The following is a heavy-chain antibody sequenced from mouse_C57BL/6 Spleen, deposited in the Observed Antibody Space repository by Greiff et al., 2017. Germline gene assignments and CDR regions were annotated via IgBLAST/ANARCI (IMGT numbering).Heavy chain of an antibody. V-gene: IGHV1-50*01. D-gene: IGHD1-2*01. Sequence: QVQLKESGAELVKPGASVKLSCKASGYTFTSYWMQWVKQRPGQGLEWIGEIDPSDSYTNYNQKFKGKATLTVDTSSSTAYMQLSSLTSEDSAVYYCAREGDLLRQGYFDYWGQGTTLTVSS. CDR3: AREGDLLRQGYFDY. CDR1: GYTFTSYW. J-gene: IGHJ2*01. CDR2: IDPSDSYT.